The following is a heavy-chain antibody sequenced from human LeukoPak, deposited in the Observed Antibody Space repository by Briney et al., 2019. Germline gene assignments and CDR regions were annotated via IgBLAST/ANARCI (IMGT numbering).Heavy chain of an antibody. CDR2: IYYSGST. CDR3: ARDVHFGVVIDGGRWFDP. CDR1: GGSISSYY. D-gene: IGHD3-3*01. V-gene: IGHV4-59*12. Sequence: SETLSLTCTVSGGSISSYYWSWIRQPPGKGLEWIGYIYYSGSTNYNPSLKSRVTISVDTSKNQFSLKLRSVTAADTAVYFCARDVHFGVVIDGGRWFDPWGQGTLVTVSS. J-gene: IGHJ5*02.